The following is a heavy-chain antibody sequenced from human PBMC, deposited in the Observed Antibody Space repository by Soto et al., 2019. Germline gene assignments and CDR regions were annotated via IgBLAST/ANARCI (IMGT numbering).Heavy chain of an antibody. J-gene: IGHJ4*02. CDR2: IWYDGSNK. V-gene: IGHV3-33*01. Sequence: QVQLVESGGGVVQPGRSLRLSCAASGFTFSSYGMHWVRQAPGKGLEWVAVIWYDGSNKYYADSVKGRFTISRDNSKNTLYLQMNGLRAEDTAGYYCARALGARSGIIYVWGQGTLVTVSS. D-gene: IGHD3-10*01. CDR1: GFTFSSYG. CDR3: ARALGARSGIIYV.